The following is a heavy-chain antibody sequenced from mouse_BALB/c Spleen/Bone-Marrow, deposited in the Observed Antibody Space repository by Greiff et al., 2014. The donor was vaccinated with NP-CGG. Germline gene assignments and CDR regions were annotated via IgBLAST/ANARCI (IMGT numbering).Heavy chain of an antibody. J-gene: IGHJ3*01. CDR2: ITTCSANA. V-gene: IGHV1-67*01. Sequence: VQLQESGPELARPGESVKISCKGSGYTFTDYAMHWVKQSHAKSLEWIGVITTCSANAKYNQKFKGKATMTVDKSSSTAYLELARLTSEDSDIYYCARGGTGPFPYWGQGTLVTVSA. CDR1: GYTFTDYA. CDR3: ARGGTGPFPY. D-gene: IGHD3-3*01.